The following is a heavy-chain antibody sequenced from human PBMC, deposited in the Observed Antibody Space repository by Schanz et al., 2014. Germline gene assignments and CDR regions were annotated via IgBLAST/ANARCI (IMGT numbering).Heavy chain of an antibody. Sequence: EVQLVESGGGLVKPGGSLRLSCTASGFSFDSYNMNWVRQSPGKGLEWVAFLSFDSRHIYYADSVKGRFTISRDNAKSSLSPQVNSLRADDTAVYYCARDGVAATTDFEYWGQGALVTVSS. D-gene: IGHD1-1*01. CDR1: GFSFDSYN. CDR3: ARDGVAATTDFEY. J-gene: IGHJ4*02. V-gene: IGHV3-21*06. CDR2: LSFDSRHI.